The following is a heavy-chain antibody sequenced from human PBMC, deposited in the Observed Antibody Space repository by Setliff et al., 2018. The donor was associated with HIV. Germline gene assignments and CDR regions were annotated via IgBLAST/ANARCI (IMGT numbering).Heavy chain of an antibody. D-gene: IGHD3-10*01. CDR3: ARSIYGSRSYPLDS. J-gene: IGHJ5*01. CDR1: GFSIRSGYY. CDR2: MHHSGDT. Sequence: PSETLSLTCAVSGFSIRSGYYWGWIRQSPGNGLEWMGSMHHSGDTYYNPSLKSRLTMSVDTSNNLFSLRLTSVTAADAAVSYCARSIYGSRSYPLDSWGQGTRVTVSS. V-gene: IGHV4-38-2*01.